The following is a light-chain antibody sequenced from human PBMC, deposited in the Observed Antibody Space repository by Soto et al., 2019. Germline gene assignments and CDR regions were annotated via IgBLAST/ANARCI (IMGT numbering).Light chain of an antibody. CDR3: QQYDILPIT. J-gene: IGKJ5*01. CDR2: DAS. Sequence: EIQRAHSPSSLFASVGCRVTITFQATQDINIYLNWYQQKPGKAPNLLIYDASNLEIGVPSRFSGSGSGTHFTFTISSLQTEDIGTYYCQQYDILPITFGRGTRLEIK. V-gene: IGKV1-33*01. CDR1: QDINIY.